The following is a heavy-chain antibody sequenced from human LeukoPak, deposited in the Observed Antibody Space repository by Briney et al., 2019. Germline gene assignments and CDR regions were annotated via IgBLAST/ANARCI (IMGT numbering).Heavy chain of an antibody. J-gene: IGHJ4*02. V-gene: IGHV4-61*01. Sequence: SETLSLTCTVSGVSVSSGSYYWRWIRQPPGKGLEWIGYIYYSGSTNYNPSLKSRVTISVDTSKNQFSLKLSSVTAADTAVYYCAREEPYSSRWFPSGFDYWGQGTLVTVSS. D-gene: IGHD6-13*01. CDR3: AREEPYSSRWFPSGFDY. CDR1: GVSVSSGSYY. CDR2: IYYSGST.